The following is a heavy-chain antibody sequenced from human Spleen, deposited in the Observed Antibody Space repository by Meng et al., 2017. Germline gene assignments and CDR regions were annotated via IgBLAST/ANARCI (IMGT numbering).Heavy chain of an antibody. CDR2: MKSDGTTT. D-gene: IGHD3-10*01. V-gene: IGHV3-74*01. CDR3: VRDAKSRLTEGFG. CDR1: GFNFSVYW. Sequence: GGSLRLSCLASGFNFSVYWMHWVRQAPGKGLVWVARMKSDGTTTNYADSVKGRFTISRDNAKDTLYLQMNSLRAEDTAVYYCVRDAKSRLTEGFGWGQGTLVTVSS. J-gene: IGHJ4*02.